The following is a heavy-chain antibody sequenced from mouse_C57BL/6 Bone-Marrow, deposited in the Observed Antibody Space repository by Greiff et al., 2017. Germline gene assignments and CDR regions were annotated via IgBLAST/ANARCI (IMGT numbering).Heavy chain of an antibody. CDR3: ARLDYYGSSYWYFDV. J-gene: IGHJ1*03. Sequence: EVQRVESGGGLVKPGGSLKLSCAASGFTFSDYGMHWVRQAPEKGLEWVAYISSGSSTIYYADTVKGRFTISRDNAKNTLFLQMTSLRSEDTAMYYCARLDYYGSSYWYFDVWGTGTTVTVSS. V-gene: IGHV5-17*01. D-gene: IGHD1-1*01. CDR2: ISSGSSTI. CDR1: GFTFSDYG.